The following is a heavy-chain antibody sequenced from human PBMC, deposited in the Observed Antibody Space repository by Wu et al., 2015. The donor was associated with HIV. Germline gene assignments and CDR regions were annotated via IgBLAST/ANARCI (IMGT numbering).Heavy chain of an antibody. Sequence: QVQLVQSGPEVKKPGASVKVSCKASGYTYNTYYMHWVRQAPGQGLEWMGWINPNSGGTNYAQKFQSRVDMTRDTSISTAYMELSGLTSDDTAVYYCARTSHWPYYYGMDVWGQGTTVVVSS. CDR2: INPNSGGT. J-gene: IGHJ6*02. CDR3: ARTSHWPYYYGMDV. V-gene: IGHV1-2*02. D-gene: IGHD1-1*01. CDR1: GYTYNTYY.